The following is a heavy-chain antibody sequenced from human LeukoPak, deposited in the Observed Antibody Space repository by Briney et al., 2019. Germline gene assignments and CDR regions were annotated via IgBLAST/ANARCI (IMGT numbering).Heavy chain of an antibody. V-gene: IGHV3-21*01. J-gene: IGHJ4*02. Sequence: GGSLRLSCAASGFTFSSYWMSWVRQAPGKGLEWVSSITSSSSYIYYADSVKGRFTISRDNAKNSLYLQMNSLRAEDTAVYYCARVSITMVRGVPALDYWGQGTLVTVSS. D-gene: IGHD3-10*01. CDR2: ITSSSSYI. CDR1: GFTFSSYW. CDR3: ARVSITMVRGVPALDY.